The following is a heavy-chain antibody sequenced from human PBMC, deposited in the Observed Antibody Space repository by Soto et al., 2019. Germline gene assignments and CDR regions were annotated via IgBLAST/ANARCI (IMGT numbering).Heavy chain of an antibody. CDR3: ARTRNTYCSGGSCYRQYYFDY. J-gene: IGHJ4*02. Sequence: QVQLVQSGAEVKKPGSSVKVSCKASGGTFSSYTISWVRQAPGQGLEWMGRIIPILGIANYAQKFQSRVTITADKSTSTAYMELSSLRSEDTAVYYCARTRNTYCSGGSCYRQYYFDYWGQGALVTVSS. V-gene: IGHV1-69*02. CDR1: GGTFSSYT. CDR2: IIPILGIA. D-gene: IGHD2-15*01.